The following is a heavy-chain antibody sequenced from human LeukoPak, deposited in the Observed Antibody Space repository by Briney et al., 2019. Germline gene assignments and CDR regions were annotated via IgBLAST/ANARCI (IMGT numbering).Heavy chain of an antibody. CDR1: GGSISSHY. Sequence: SETLSLTCTVSGGSISSHYWSWIRQPPGKGLEWIGYIYYSGSTNYNPSLKSRVTISVDTSKNQFSLKLSSVTAADAAVYYCARAGLPYYYMDVWGKGTTVTVSS. CDR2: IYYSGST. J-gene: IGHJ6*03. CDR3: ARAGLPYYYMDV. V-gene: IGHV4-59*11.